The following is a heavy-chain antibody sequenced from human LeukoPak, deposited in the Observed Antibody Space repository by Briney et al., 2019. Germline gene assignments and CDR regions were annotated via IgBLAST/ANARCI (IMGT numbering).Heavy chain of an antibody. CDR3: ARGPGGDFWSGYYGLYYYYGMDV. Sequence: GGSLRLSCAASGFTFSSYWMSWVRQAPGKGLEWVAVIWYDGSNKYYADSVKGRFTISRDNSKNTLYLQMNSLRAEDTAVYYCARGPGGDFWSGYYGLYYYYGMDVWGQGTTVTVSS. D-gene: IGHD3-3*01. J-gene: IGHJ6*02. V-gene: IGHV3-33*08. CDR2: IWYDGSNK. CDR1: GFTFSSYW.